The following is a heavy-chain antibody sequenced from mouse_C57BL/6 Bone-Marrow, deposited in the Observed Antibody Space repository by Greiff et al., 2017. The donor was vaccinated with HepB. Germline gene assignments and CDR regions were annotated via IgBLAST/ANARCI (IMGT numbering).Heavy chain of an antibody. Sequence: VQLQQPGAELVKPGASVTLSCKASGYTFTSYWMQWVKQRPGQGLEWIGEIDPSDSYTNYNQKFKGKATLTVDTSSSTAYMQLSSLTSEDSAVYYCARCGAWFAYWGQGTLVTVSA. J-gene: IGHJ3*01. CDR1: GYTFTSYW. CDR2: IDPSDSYT. CDR3: ARCGAWFAY. V-gene: IGHV1-50*01.